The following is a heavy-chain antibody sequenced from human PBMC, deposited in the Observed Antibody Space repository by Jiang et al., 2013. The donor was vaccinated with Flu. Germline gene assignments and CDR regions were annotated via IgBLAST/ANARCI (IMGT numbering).Heavy chain of an antibody. V-gene: IGHV3-21*01. CDR3: ARDIVLMVYAPIYMDV. CDR2: ISSSSSYI. D-gene: IGHD2-8*01. J-gene: IGHJ6*03. Sequence: SCAASGFTFSSYSMNWVRQAPGKGLEWVSSISSSSSYIYYADSVKGRFTISRDNAKNSLYLQMNSLRAEDTAVYYCARDIVLMVYAPIYMDVWGKGTTVTVSS. CDR1: GFTFSSYS.